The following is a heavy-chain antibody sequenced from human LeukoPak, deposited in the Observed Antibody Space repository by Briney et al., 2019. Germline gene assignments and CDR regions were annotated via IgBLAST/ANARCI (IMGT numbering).Heavy chain of an antibody. CDR3: ARANYYGSGKKDLDY. CDR1: GYTFTTYD. V-gene: IGHV1-8*01. Sequence: ASVKVSCKASGYTFTTYDINWVRQATGQGLEWMGWMNPNSGNTGYAQKFQGRVTMTRNTSMSTTYMELNSLRSEDTAVYYCARANYYGSGKKDLDYWGQGTLVTVSS. D-gene: IGHD3-10*01. CDR2: MNPNSGNT. J-gene: IGHJ4*02.